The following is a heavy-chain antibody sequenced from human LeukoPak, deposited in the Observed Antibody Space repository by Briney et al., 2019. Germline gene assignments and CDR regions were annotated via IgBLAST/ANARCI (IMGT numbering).Heavy chain of an antibody. D-gene: IGHD2-21*02. J-gene: IGHJ4*02. CDR3: ARAPAYCGGDCYSYYFDY. Sequence: SVTVSCTASGGTFSSYAISWVRQAPGQGLEWMGRIIPILGIANYAQKFHGRVTITADKSTSTAYMELSSLRSEDTAVYYCARAPAYCGGDCYSYYFDYWGQGTLVTVSS. CDR2: IIPILGIA. CDR1: GGTFSSYA. V-gene: IGHV1-69*04.